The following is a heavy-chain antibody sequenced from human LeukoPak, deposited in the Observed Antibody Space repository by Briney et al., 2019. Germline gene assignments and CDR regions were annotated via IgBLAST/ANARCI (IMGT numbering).Heavy chain of an antibody. V-gene: IGHV4-30-2*01. CDR3: ARVFRDGYLKFDY. Sequence: PSETLSLTCTVSGGSISSGGYYWSCIRQPPGKGLEWIGYIYHSGSTYYNPSLKSRVTISVDRSKNQFSLKLSSVTAADTAVYYCARVFRDGYLKFDYWGQGTLVTVSS. D-gene: IGHD5-24*01. CDR1: GGSISSGGYY. CDR2: IYHSGST. J-gene: IGHJ4*02.